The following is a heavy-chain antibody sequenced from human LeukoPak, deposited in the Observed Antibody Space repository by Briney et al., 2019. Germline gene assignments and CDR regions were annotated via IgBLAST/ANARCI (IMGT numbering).Heavy chain of an antibody. CDR2: ISGSGGST. Sequence: GGSLRLSCAASGFTFSSYAMSWVRQAPGKGLEWVSAISGSGGSTYYADSVKGRFTISRDNSKNTLYLQMNSLRAEDTAVYYCAKDGPPHYCSSTSCYERSRFDPWGQGTLVTVSS. V-gene: IGHV3-23*01. CDR1: GFTFSSYA. D-gene: IGHD2-2*01. J-gene: IGHJ5*02. CDR3: AKDGPPHYCSSTSCYERSRFDP.